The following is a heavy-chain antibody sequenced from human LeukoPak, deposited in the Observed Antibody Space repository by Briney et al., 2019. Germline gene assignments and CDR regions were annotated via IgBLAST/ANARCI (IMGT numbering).Heavy chain of an antibody. V-gene: IGHV3-48*03. J-gene: IGHJ3*02. CDR2: ISSSGYAI. CDR3: VSDAFDI. CDR1: GFTFSNFA. Sequence: GGSLRLSCAASGFTFSNFAMTWVRQAPEKGLELVSYISSSGYAIYYADSVKGRFTISRDNAKHSLYLQMNSLTAEDTAVYYCVSDAFDIWGQGTMVTVSS.